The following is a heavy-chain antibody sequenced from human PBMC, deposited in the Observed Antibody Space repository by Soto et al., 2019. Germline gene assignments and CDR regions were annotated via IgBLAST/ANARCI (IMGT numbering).Heavy chain of an antibody. CDR2: VSGGSGST. D-gene: IGHD5-18*01. Sequence: EVQLLESGGGLVQPGGSLRLSCAVSGFSFSTYGVTWVRQAPGKGLEWVGGVSGGSGSTHYADSVKGRFTITGDDYKNTVYLQMNSLRVEDTAVYYCAKWNSYGDYWGQGTLVTVSS. V-gene: IGHV3-23*01. J-gene: IGHJ4*02. CDR1: GFSFSTYG. CDR3: AKWNSYGDY.